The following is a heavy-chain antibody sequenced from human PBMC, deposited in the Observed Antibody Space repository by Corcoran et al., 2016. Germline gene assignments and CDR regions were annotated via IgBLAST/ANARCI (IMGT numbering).Heavy chain of an antibody. Sequence: QLQLQESGPGLVKPSETLSLTCTVSGGSISSSSYYWGWIRQPPGKGLEWIGSIYYSGSTYYNPSLKSRVTISADTSNNQFSLKLSSVTAADTAVYYCARHYYGSGGPPPWFDAWGQGTLVIVSS. D-gene: IGHD3-10*01. CDR3: ARHYYGSGGPPPWFDA. CDR2: IYYSGST. V-gene: IGHV4-39*01. CDR1: GGSISSSSYY. J-gene: IGHJ5*02.